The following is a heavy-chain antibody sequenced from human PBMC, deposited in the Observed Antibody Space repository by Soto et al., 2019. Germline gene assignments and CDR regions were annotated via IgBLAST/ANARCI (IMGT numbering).Heavy chain of an antibody. CDR2: ISAYNGNT. V-gene: IGHV1-18*01. J-gene: IGHJ4*02. Sequence: ASVTVSCKDSGYTFTSYGISWVRQAPGQGLEWMGWISAYNGNTHYEEKLQGRVTLTTDTSTSTAYMELRSLRSDDTAVYFCARGGQWDFLSDYWGQGTLVTVSS. D-gene: IGHD1-26*01. CDR3: ARGGQWDFLSDY. CDR1: GYTFTSYG.